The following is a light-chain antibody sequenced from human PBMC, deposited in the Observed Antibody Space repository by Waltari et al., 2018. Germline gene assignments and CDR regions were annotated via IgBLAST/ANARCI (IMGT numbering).Light chain of an antibody. CDR3: QQYNSG. V-gene: IGKV1-5*03. Sequence: IQMTQSPSTLSASVGDRVTITCRASQTISNWLAWYQQKPGKAPKLLIYKASSLQSGVPSRVSGSGSGTEFTLTISSLQPDDFATYYCQQYNSGFGPGTKVDIK. CDR2: KAS. J-gene: IGKJ3*01. CDR1: QTISNW.